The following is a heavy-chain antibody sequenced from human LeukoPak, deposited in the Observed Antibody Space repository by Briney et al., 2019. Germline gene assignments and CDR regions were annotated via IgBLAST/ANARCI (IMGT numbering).Heavy chain of an antibody. J-gene: IGHJ4*02. CDR2: IYYSGST. D-gene: IGHD3-22*01. V-gene: IGHV4-34*09. CDR1: GGSFSGYY. Sequence: SETLSLTCAGYGGSFSGYYWSWIRQPPGKGLEWIGYIYYSGSTYYNPSLKSRVTISVDTSKNQFSLKLSSVTAADTAVYYCARDVYDSSGFDYWGQGTLVTVSS. CDR3: ARDVYDSSGFDY.